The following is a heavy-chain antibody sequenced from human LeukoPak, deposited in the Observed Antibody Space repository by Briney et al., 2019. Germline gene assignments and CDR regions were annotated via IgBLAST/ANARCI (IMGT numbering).Heavy chain of an antibody. D-gene: IGHD3-9*01. CDR3: ARAIQLRYFDWLTGRFDP. CDR1: GGSIFSYY. V-gene: IGHV4-59*06. J-gene: IGHJ5*02. CDR2: IYYSGST. Sequence: PSETLSLTCTVPGGSIFSYYWSWIRQPPGKGLEWIGYIYYSGSTYYNPSLKSRVTISVDTSKNQFSLKLSSVTAADTAVYYCARAIQLRYFDWLTGRFDPWGQGTLVTVSS.